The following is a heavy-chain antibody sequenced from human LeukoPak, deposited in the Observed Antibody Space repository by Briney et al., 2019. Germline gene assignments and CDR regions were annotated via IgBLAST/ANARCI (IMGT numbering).Heavy chain of an antibody. J-gene: IGHJ3*02. CDR2: INHSGST. V-gene: IGHV4-34*01. Sequence: SETLSLTCAVYGGSFSGYYWSWIRQPPGKGLEWIGEINHSGSTNYNPSLKSRVTISVDTSKNQFSLKLSSVAAADTAVYYCARFQADDAFDIWGQGTMVTVSS. CDR1: GGSFSGYY. D-gene: IGHD6-19*01. CDR3: ARFQADDAFDI.